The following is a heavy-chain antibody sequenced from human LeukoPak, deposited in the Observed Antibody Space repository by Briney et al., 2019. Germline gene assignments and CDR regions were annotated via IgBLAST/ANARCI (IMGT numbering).Heavy chain of an antibody. V-gene: IGHV4-31*03. CDR1: GGSISSGGYY. CDR2: IYYSGST. Sequence: SETLSLTCTVSGGSISSGGYYWRWIRQHPGKGLEWIGYIYYSGSTYYNPSLKSRVTISVDTSKNQFSLKLSSVTAADTAVYYCARGLGITGTPLDYWGQGTLVTVSS. CDR3: ARGLGITGTPLDY. J-gene: IGHJ4*02. D-gene: IGHD1-20*01.